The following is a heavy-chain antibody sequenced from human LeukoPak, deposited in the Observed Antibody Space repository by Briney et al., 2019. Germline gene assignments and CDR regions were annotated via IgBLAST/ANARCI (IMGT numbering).Heavy chain of an antibody. V-gene: IGHV3-43*01. D-gene: IGHD6-19*01. Sequence: GGSLRLSCAASGFTFDDYTMHWVRQPPGKGLEWVSLITWNGVSTYYTDSVKGRFTISRDNSKNTVYLQMNSLRTEDTAVYYCAKRSSRLDGSNYFDYWGQGTPLTVSS. CDR3: AKRSSRLDGSNYFDY. CDR2: ITWNGVST. J-gene: IGHJ4*02. CDR1: GFTFDDYT.